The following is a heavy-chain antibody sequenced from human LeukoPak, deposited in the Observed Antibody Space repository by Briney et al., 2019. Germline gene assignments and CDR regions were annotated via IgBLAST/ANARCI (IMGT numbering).Heavy chain of an antibody. CDR2: ISYDGSNK. CDR3: AIVVAARQGTIDP. CDR1: GFTFSSYG. Sequence: PGGSLRLSCAASGFTFSSYGMHWVRQAPGKGLEWVAVISYDGSNKYYADSVKGRFTISRDNSKNTLYVQMNSLRAEDTAVYYCAIVVAARQGTIDPWGQGTLVTISS. V-gene: IGHV3-30*03. D-gene: IGHD6-6*01. J-gene: IGHJ5*02.